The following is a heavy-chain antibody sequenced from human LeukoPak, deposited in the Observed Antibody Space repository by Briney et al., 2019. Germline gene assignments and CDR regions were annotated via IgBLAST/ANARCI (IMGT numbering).Heavy chain of an antibody. CDR2: IIPIFGTA. CDR1: GGTFSSYA. V-gene: IGHV1-69*05. J-gene: IGHJ4*02. Sequence: SVKVSCKASGGTFSSYAISWVRQAPGQGREWMGGIIPIFGTANYAQKFQGRVTITTDESTSTAYMELSSLRSEDTAVYYCARSRITMVRGVIIQFDYWGQGALVTVSS. D-gene: IGHD3-10*01. CDR3: ARSRITMVRGVIIQFDY.